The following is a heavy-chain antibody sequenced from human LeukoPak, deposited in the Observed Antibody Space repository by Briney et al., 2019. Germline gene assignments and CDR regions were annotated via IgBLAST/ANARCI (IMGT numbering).Heavy chain of an antibody. CDR2: IKEDGTEA. J-gene: IGHJ4*02. D-gene: IGHD2-15*01. CDR1: GFMFSSNW. CDR3: ARDYGSAFDY. Sequence: GGSLRLSCAASGFMFSSNWMSWVRLAPGKGLEWVTNIKEDGTEAYYVDSVKGRFTISRDNAKNSLYLQMNSLRAEDTAVYYCARDYGSAFDYWGQGTLVTVSS. V-gene: IGHV3-7*01.